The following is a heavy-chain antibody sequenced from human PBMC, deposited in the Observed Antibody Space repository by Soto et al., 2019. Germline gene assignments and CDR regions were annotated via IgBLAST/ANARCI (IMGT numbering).Heavy chain of an antibody. V-gene: IGHV4-61*01. CDR1: GGSVSSSSYY. D-gene: IGHD4-17*01. CDR3: ARENRNGDPDY. J-gene: IGHJ4*02. Sequence: QVQLQESGPGLVKPSETLSLTCTVSGGSVSSSSYYWSWIRQPPGKGLEWIGYVYYSGSTNYKPSLTCRVTISVDTSKNQFSLKLSSVTAADTAVYYCARENRNGDPDYWGQGTLVTVSS. CDR2: VYYSGST.